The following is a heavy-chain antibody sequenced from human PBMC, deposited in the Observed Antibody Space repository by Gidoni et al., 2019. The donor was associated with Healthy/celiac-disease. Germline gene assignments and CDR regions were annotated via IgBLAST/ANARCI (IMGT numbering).Heavy chain of an antibody. Sequence: QVQLVESGGGVVQPGRSLRLSCAASGFTFSSYAMHWVRQAPGKGLEWVAVISYDGSNKYYADSVKGRFTISRDNSKNTLYLQMNSLRAEDTAVYYCARASLGYCTNGVCDYWYFDLWGRGTLVTVSS. D-gene: IGHD2-8*01. V-gene: IGHV3-30-3*01. CDR1: GFTFSSYA. CDR2: ISYDGSNK. J-gene: IGHJ2*01. CDR3: ARASLGYCTNGVCDYWYFDL.